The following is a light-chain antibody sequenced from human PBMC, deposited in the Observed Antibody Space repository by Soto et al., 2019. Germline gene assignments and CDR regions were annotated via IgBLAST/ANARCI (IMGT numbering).Light chain of an antibody. Sequence: EIVLTQSPGTLSLSPGERATLSCRASQSVSNNYLAWYQQKPGQAPRLLIYGASTRATGVPARFSGSGSGTEFTLTISSLQSEDFAVYYCQQYGSSPETFGQGTKVDIK. CDR1: QSVSNNY. CDR3: QQYGSSPET. J-gene: IGKJ1*01. CDR2: GAS. V-gene: IGKV3-20*01.